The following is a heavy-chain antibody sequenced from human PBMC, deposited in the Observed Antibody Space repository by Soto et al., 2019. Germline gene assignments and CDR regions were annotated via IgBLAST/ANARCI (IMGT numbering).Heavy chain of an antibody. CDR2: IKSKTDGGTT. CDR1: GSTFSNAW. Sequence: EVQLVESGGGLVKPGGSLRLSCAASGSTFSNAWMSWVRQAPGKGLEWVGRIKSKTDGGTTDYAAPVKGRFTISRDDSKNTLYLQMNSLKTEDTAVYYCTTDAHDYGGNSEEASFYWGQGTLVTVSS. J-gene: IGHJ4*02. V-gene: IGHV3-15*01. D-gene: IGHD4-17*01. CDR3: TTDAHDYGGNSEEASFY.